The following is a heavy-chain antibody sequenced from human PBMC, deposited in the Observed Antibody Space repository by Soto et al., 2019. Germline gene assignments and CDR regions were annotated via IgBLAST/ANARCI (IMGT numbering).Heavy chain of an antibody. CDR1: GGTFSSYA. CDR3: ARDRAVWELLSYYYGMDX. Sequence: SLKVSCNASGGTFSSYAISWVRQAPGQGLEWMGGIIPIFGTANYAQKFKGRVKITADESTSTAYMELSSLRSEDTAVYYCARDRAVWELLSYYYGMDXWGQGTTVTVS. J-gene: IGHJ6*02. V-gene: IGHV1-69*13. D-gene: IGHD1-26*01. CDR2: IIPIFGTA.